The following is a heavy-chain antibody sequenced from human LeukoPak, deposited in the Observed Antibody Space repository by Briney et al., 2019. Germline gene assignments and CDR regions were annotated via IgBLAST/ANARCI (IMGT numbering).Heavy chain of an antibody. V-gene: IGHV4-61*02. CDR3: ARTPYDFWSGYLHYYMDV. D-gene: IGHD3-3*01. Sequence: SQTLSLTCTVSGGSISSGSYYWSWIRQPAGKGLEWIGRIYTSGSTNYNPSLKSRVTISVDTSKNQFSLKLSSVTAADTAVYYCARTPYDFWSGYLHYYMDVWGKGTTVTVSS. J-gene: IGHJ6*03. CDR1: GGSISSGSYY. CDR2: IYTSGST.